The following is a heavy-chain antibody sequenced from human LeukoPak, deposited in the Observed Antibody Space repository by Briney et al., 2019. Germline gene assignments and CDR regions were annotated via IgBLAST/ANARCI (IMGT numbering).Heavy chain of an antibody. D-gene: IGHD3-3*01. Sequence: SETLSLTCTVSGGSISSGGYYWSWIRQHPGKGLEWIGYIYYSGSTYYNPSLKSRVTISVDTSKNQFSLKLSSVTAADTAVYYCARDGRIRFPVTNWFDPWGQGTLVIVSS. CDR1: GGSISSGGYY. V-gene: IGHV4-31*03. CDR2: IYYSGST. J-gene: IGHJ5*02. CDR3: ARDGRIRFPVTNWFDP.